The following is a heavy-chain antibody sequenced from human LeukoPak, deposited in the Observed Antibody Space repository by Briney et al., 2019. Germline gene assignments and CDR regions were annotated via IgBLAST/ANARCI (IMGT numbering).Heavy chain of an antibody. CDR3: ARQGGNFDFNREKRAHFDY. D-gene: IGHD3-9*01. CDR1: GYSFTSYW. V-gene: IGHV5-51*01. Sequence: GESLKISCKGSGYSFTSYWIGWVRQMPGKGLEWMGIIYPGDSDTRYSPPFQGQVTISADKSISTTYLQWSSLKASDTAMYYCARQGGNFDFNREKRAHFDYWGQGTLVTVSS. CDR2: IYPGDSDT. J-gene: IGHJ4*02.